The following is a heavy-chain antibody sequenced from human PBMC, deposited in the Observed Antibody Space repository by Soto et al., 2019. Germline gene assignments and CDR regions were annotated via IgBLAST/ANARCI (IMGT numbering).Heavy chain of an antibody. D-gene: IGHD1-26*01. Sequence: QVQLQESGPGVVKSSETLSLTCAVSGGSVSSETHFWSWIRQPPGKALEWIGYIYHSGITNSNPSLKGRLTISVDKSQNRFSLSLASVTAADTAIYYCAREDMSGTYYFDSWGQGTLVTVSS. CDR2: IYHSGIT. V-gene: IGHV4-61*03. CDR1: GGSVSSETHF. CDR3: AREDMSGTYYFDS. J-gene: IGHJ4*02.